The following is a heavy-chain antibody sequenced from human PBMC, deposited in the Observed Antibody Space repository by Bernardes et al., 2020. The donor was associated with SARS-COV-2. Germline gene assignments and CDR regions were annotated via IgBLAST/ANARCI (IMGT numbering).Heavy chain of an antibody. D-gene: IGHD3-10*01. V-gene: IGHV1-24*01. J-gene: IGHJ5*02. CDR1: FYPLTELS. Sequence: SFPFSFYPLTELSMHWVRQAPGKGLEWMGGFDPEDGETIYAQKFQGRVTMTEDTSTDTAYMELSSLRSEDTAVYYCATSPPMGRGWFDPWGQGTLVTVSS. CDR2: FDPEDGET. CDR3: ATSPPMGRGWFDP.